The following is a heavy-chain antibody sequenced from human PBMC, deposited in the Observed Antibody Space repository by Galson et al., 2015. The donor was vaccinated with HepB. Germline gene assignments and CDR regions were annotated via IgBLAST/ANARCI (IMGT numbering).Heavy chain of an antibody. CDR1: GFTFRSYG. J-gene: IGHJ3*02. CDR3: ARVGSSGYQRDAFDI. Sequence: SLRLSCAASGFTFRSYGMYGVRQPPGKGLEWVAAIWHDGSNKYYADSVKGRFTISRDNSKNTLYLQMNSLRAEDTAVYYCARVGSSGYQRDAFDIWGKGTMVTVSS. V-gene: IGHV3-33*01. CDR2: IWHDGSNK. D-gene: IGHD3-22*01.